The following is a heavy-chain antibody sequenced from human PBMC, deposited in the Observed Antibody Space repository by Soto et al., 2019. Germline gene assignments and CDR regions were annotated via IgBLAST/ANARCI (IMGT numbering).Heavy chain of an antibody. J-gene: IGHJ4*02. CDR2: INHSGST. Sequence: PSETLSLTCAVYGGSFSGYYWSWIRQPPGKGLEWIGEINHSGSTNYNPSLKSRVTISVDTSKNQFSLKLSSVTAADTAVYYCARGRYSSSWYAVYFDYWGQGTLVTVSS. CDR3: ARGRYSSSWYAVYFDY. D-gene: IGHD6-13*01. CDR1: GGSFSGYY. V-gene: IGHV4-34*01.